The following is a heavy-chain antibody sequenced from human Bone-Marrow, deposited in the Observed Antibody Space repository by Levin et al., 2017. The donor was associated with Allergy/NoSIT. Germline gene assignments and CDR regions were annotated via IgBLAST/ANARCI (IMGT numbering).Heavy chain of an antibody. D-gene: IGHD3-10*01. CDR1: GYSFTSYW. CDR2: IDPSDSYT. Sequence: PGGSLRLSCKGSGYSFTSYWISWVRQMPGKGLEWMGRIDPSDSYTNYSPSFQGHVTISADKSISTAYLQWSSLKASDTAMYYCARLPVLLWFGELLEYYGMDVWGQGTTVTVSS. V-gene: IGHV5-10-1*01. J-gene: IGHJ6*02. CDR3: ARLPVLLWFGELLEYYGMDV.